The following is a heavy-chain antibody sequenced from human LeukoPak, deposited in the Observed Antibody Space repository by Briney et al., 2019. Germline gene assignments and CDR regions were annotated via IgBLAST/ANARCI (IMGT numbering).Heavy chain of an antibody. CDR3: ARASPTTNKGAYGWFDP. CDR2: IYTSGST. J-gene: IGHJ5*02. V-gene: IGHV4-4*07. D-gene: IGHD1-14*01. Sequence: SETLSLTCTVSGGSISSYYWSWIRQPAGKGLEWIGRIYTSGSTNYNPSLKSRVAMSVDTSKNQFSLKLSSVTAADTAVYYCARASPTTNKGAYGWFDPWGQGTLVTVSS. CDR1: GGSISSYY.